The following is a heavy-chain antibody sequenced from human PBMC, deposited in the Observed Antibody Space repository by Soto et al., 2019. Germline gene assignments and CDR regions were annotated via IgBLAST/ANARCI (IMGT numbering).Heavy chain of an antibody. J-gene: IGHJ4*02. D-gene: IGHD7-27*01. CDR3: ARGLTSGDY. V-gene: IGHV1-46*01. Sequence: QVQLVQSGAEVKNPGASVKLSCKASGYTFTSFYIHWVRQAPGQGLEWMAIINPNGGSTNYAPNLQGRVTLTRDTSTNTVYIELSSLGSEDTDVYYCARGLTSGDYWGQGTLVTVSS. CDR2: INPNGGST. CDR1: GYTFTSFY.